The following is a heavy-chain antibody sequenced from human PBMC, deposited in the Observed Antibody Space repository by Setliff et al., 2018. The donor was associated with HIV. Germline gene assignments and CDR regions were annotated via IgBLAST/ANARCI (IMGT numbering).Heavy chain of an antibody. J-gene: IGHJ3*02. V-gene: IGHV4-59*01. CDR3: ARVGVVTPTYDAFDI. D-gene: IGHD2-21*02. CDR2: IYYSGST. Sequence: PSETLSLTCTVSGGSISSYYWSWIRQPPGKGLEWIGYIYYSGSTNYNPSLKSRVTISVDTSKNQFSLKLSSVTAADTAVYYCARVGVVTPTYDAFDIWGQGTMVTVS. CDR1: GGSISSYY.